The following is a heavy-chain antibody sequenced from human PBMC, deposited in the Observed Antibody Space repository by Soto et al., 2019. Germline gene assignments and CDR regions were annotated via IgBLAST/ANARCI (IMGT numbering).Heavy chain of an antibody. J-gene: IGHJ6*02. Sequence: GGSLRLSCAASGFTFSSYGMHWVRQAPGKGLEWVAVISYDGSNKYYADSVKGRFTISRDNSKNTLYLQMNSLRAEDTAVYYCAKVRYYGPPYGMDVWGQGTTVTVSS. V-gene: IGHV3-30*18. CDR1: GFTFSSYG. CDR2: ISYDGSNK. CDR3: AKVRYYGPPYGMDV. D-gene: IGHD4-17*01.